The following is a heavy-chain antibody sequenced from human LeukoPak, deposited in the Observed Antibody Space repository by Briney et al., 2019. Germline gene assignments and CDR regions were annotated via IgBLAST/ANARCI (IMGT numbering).Heavy chain of an antibody. J-gene: IGHJ4*02. V-gene: IGHV4-34*01. Sequence: SETLSLTCAVYGGSFSGYYWSWIRQPPGKGLEWIGEINHSGSTNYNPSLKSRVTVSVDTSKNQFSLKLSSVTAADTAVYYCARSRGAYSSGWYEDYWGQGTLVTVSS. CDR3: ARSRGAYSSGWYEDY. CDR2: INHSGST. CDR1: GGSFSGYY. D-gene: IGHD6-19*01.